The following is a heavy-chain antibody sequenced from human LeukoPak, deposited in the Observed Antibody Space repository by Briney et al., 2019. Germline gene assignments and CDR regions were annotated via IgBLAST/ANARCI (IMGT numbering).Heavy chain of an antibody. Sequence: SETLSLTCTVSGGSISSDYWSWSRQPPAKGLEWIGYIYYSGSTNYNPSLNSRVTISVDTSKNQFSLKLSSVPPADTAVYYCARVLHDSSGYSRFSTYYFDYWGQGPLVPVSS. CDR2: IYYSGST. V-gene: IGHV4-59*01. CDR3: ARVLHDSSGYSRFSTYYFDY. J-gene: IGHJ4*02. CDR1: GGSISSDY. D-gene: IGHD3-22*01.